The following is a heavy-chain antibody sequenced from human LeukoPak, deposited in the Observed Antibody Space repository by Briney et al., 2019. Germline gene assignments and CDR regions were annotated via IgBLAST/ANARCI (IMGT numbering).Heavy chain of an antibody. D-gene: IGHD5-18*01. J-gene: IGHJ4*02. CDR2: ISFDGTNK. CDR1: GFTFRSYG. Sequence: GTSLRLSCAASGFTFRSYGIHWVRQAPGKGLEWVAMISFDGTNKHYADSVKGRFTVARDNSRTTLYLQMNSLRAEDTAVYYCARARGYSYANEFHFDYWGQGTLVTVSS. CDR3: ARARGYSYANEFHFDY. V-gene: IGHV3-30*03.